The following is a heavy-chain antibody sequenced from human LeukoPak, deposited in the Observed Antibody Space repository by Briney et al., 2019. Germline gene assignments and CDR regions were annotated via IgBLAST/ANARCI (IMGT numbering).Heavy chain of an antibody. CDR1: GFTFSRYA. J-gene: IGHJ6*02. CDR2: INRDGSER. V-gene: IGHV3-7*03. CDR3: ARRNAMDV. Sequence: PGRSLRLSCAASGFTFSRYAMHWVRQAPGKGLEWVANINRDGSERYYVDSVKGRFTISRDNAKSSLYLQMNSLRAEDTAAYYCARRNAMDVWGQGTTVIVFS.